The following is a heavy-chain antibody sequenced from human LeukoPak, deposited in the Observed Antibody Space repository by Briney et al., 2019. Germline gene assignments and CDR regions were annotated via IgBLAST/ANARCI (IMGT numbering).Heavy chain of an antibody. J-gene: IGHJ4*02. D-gene: IGHD6-6*01. CDR1: GFTFSSYS. V-gene: IGHV3-21*04. CDR2: ISSSGSTI. Sequence: GGSLRLSCAASGFTFSSYSMNWVRQAPGKGLEWVSSISSSGSTIYYADSVKGRFTISRDNAKNSLYLQMNSLRAEDTAVYYCATRRYSSSPQSIVDYWGQGTLVTVSS. CDR3: ATRRYSSSPQSIVDY.